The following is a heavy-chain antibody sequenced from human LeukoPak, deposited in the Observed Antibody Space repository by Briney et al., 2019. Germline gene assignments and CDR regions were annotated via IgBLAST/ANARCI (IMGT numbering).Heavy chain of an antibody. CDR1: GLTFRSYW. Sequence: PGGSLRLSCAASGLTFRSYWMYWVRQAPGKGLVWVSRINSDGSGTSYADSGKGRFTISRDNAKNTLYLQMNSLRAEDTAVYYCARDVRRRGGYVALDSWGQGTLVTVSS. CDR3: ARDVRRRGGYVALDS. V-gene: IGHV3-74*01. CDR2: INSDGSGT. D-gene: IGHD5-12*01. J-gene: IGHJ4*02.